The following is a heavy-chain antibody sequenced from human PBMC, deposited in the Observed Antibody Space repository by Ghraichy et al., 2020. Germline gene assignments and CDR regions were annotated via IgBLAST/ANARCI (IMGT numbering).Heavy chain of an antibody. J-gene: IGHJ4*02. Sequence: GGSLRLSCAASGFNFDDYAMHWVRQTPGKGLEWVSSISFSGDNIGYADSVKGRFTITRDNAKNSLYLQMNSLRVENSALYYCAKALGGSGSYHNSWGQGTLVTVSS. CDR3: AKALGGSGSYHNS. V-gene: IGHV3-9*01. CDR1: GFNFDDYA. D-gene: IGHD3-10*01. CDR2: ISFSGDNI.